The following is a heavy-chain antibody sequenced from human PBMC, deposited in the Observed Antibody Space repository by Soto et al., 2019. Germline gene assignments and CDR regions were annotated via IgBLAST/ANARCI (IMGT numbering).Heavy chain of an antibody. CDR1: GFTFSSYA. Sequence: PGGSLRLSCAASGFTFSSYAMTWVRQAPGKGLEWVSSISGGGNDAYYADSVKGRFTISRDNSKNTLYLQMNSLRAEDTAVYYCAKDLGSGSYLFDAFDIWGQGTMVTGSS. CDR3: AKDLGSGSYLFDAFDI. V-gene: IGHV3-23*01. J-gene: IGHJ3*02. D-gene: IGHD1-26*01. CDR2: ISGGGNDA.